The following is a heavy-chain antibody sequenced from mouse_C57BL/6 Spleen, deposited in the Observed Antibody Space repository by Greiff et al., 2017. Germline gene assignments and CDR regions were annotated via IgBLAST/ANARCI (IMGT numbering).Heavy chain of an antibody. CDR3: ARAYDYDVDYYAMDY. J-gene: IGHJ4*01. Sequence: EVKLVESGPGMVKPSQSLSLTCTVTGYSITSGYDWHWIRHFPGNKLEWMGYISYSGSTNYNPSLKSRISITHDTSKNHFFLKLNSVTTEDTATXYCARAYDYDVDYYAMDYWGQGTSVTVSS. D-gene: IGHD2-4*01. CDR1: GYSITSGYD. V-gene: IGHV3-1*01. CDR2: ISYSGST.